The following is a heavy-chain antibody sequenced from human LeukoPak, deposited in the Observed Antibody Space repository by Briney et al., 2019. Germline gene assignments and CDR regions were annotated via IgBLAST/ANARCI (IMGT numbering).Heavy chain of an antibody. D-gene: IGHD6-13*01. V-gene: IGHV3-30*02. CDR3: AKDHVGTWSALDY. CDR2: IRYDGSDK. Sequence: RGSLRLSCAASGFTFSSYGMHWVRQAPGKGLEWVAFIRYDGSDKYYADSVKGRFILSRDNSRNTLSLEMNSLRAEDTAVYYCAKDHVGTWSALDYWGQGTLVTVSS. CDR1: GFTFSSYG. J-gene: IGHJ4*02.